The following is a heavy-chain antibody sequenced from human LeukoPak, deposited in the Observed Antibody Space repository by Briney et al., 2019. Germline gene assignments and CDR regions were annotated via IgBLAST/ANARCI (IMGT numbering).Heavy chain of an antibody. CDR3: ARGGGWLRSEGIFDY. V-gene: IGHV4-34*01. CDR2: ITHSGST. CDR1: GGSFSGYY. D-gene: IGHD5-12*01. Sequence: PSETLSLTCAVYGGSFSGYYWSWIRQPPGKGLEWIGEITHSGSTNYNPSLKRRVTISVHTSKNQFSLKLSSETAADTAVYYCARGGGWLRSEGIFDYWDQGTLVTVSS. J-gene: IGHJ4*02.